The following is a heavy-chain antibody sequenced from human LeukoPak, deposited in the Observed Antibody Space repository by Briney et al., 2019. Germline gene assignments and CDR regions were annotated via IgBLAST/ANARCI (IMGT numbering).Heavy chain of an antibody. CDR3: AKVPWTPRASRTPPPYYFDY. J-gene: IGHJ4*02. D-gene: IGHD1-1*01. Sequence: PGGSLRHSCAASGFTFSSYGMHWVRQAPGKGLEWVAVISYDGSNKYYADSVKGRLTISRDNSKNTLYLQMNSLRAEDTAVYYCAKVPWTPRASRTPPPYYFDYWGQGTLVTVSS. CDR1: GFTFSSYG. V-gene: IGHV3-30*18. CDR2: ISYDGSNK.